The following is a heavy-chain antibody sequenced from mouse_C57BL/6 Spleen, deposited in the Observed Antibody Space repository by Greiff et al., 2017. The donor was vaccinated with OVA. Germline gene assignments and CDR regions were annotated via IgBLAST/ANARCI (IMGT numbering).Heavy chain of an antibody. CDR2: INPNNGGT. CDR1: GYTFTDYY. CDR3: ARYNYYAMDY. V-gene: IGHV1-26*01. J-gene: IGHJ4*01. Sequence: EVQLQQSGPELVKPGASVKISCKASGYTFTDYYMNWVKQSHGKSLEWIGAINPNNGGTSYNQKFKGKATLTVDKSSSTAYMELRSLTSEDSAVYYCARYNYYAMDYWGQGTSVTVSS.